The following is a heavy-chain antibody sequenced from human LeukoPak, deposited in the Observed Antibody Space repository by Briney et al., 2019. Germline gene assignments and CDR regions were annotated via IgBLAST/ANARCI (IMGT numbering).Heavy chain of an antibody. CDR3: AKVLGYADAFDI. V-gene: IGHV3-64*01. J-gene: IGHJ3*02. CDR2: ISSNGGST. D-gene: IGHD3-16*01. CDR1: GYTFSSYA. Sequence: GGSLRLSCAASGYTFSSYAMHWVRQAPGKGLEYVSAISSNGGSTYYANSVKGRFTISRDNSKNTLYLQMKSLRAEDTAVYNCAKVLGYADAFDIWGRGTMVTVSS.